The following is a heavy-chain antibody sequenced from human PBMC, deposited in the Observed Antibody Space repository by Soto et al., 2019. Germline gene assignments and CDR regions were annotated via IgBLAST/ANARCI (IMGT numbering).Heavy chain of an antibody. Sequence: GASVKVSCKASGGTFSSYAISWVRQAPGQGLEWMGGIIPIFGTANYAQKFQGRVTITADESTSTAYMELSSLRSEDTAVYYCAREGSSWSNYYYGIDVWGQGTTVTVSS. V-gene: IGHV1-69*13. CDR1: GGTFSSYA. CDR3: AREGSSWSNYYYGIDV. J-gene: IGHJ6*02. D-gene: IGHD6-13*01. CDR2: IIPIFGTA.